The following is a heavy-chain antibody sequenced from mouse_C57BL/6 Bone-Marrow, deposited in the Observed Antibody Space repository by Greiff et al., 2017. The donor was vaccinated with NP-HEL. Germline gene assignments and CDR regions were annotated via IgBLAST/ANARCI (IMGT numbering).Heavy chain of an antibody. V-gene: IGHV1-31*01. D-gene: IGHD1-1*01. CDR2: IYPYNGVS. CDR1: GYSFTGYY. J-gene: IGHJ1*03. Sequence: VQLKESGPELVKPGASVKISCKASGYSFTGYYMHSVKQSHGNILDWIGYIYPYNGVSSYNQKFKGKATLTVDKSSSTAYMELRSLTSEDSAVYYCARGRDGSWYFDVWGTGTTVTVSS. CDR3: ARGRDGSWYFDV.